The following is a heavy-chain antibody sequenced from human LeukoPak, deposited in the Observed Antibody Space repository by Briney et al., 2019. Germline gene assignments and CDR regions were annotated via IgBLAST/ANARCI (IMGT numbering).Heavy chain of an antibody. CDR3: ARGSILDY. Sequence: MSSETLSLTCVVSGGSISTSNWWNWIRQPPGKGLEWIGEIYYSGTTNYNPSLKSRLTISIDNSKNQFSLQLYSVTPEDTAVYYCARGSILDYWGPGTLVTVSS. J-gene: IGHJ4*02. CDR2: IYYSGTT. V-gene: IGHV4-4*02. CDR1: GGSISTSNW.